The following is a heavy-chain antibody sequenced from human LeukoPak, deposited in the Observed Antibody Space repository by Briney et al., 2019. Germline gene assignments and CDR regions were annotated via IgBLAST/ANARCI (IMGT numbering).Heavy chain of an antibody. Sequence: SETLSLTCTVSGGSISNSYYWGWIRQPPGKGLEWIGEINHSGSTNYNPSLKSRLTISVDTSKSQFSLKLSSVTAADTAVYFCARADYGGSLFDYWGQGTLVTVSS. CDR3: ARADYGGSLFDY. D-gene: IGHD4-23*01. J-gene: IGHJ4*02. V-gene: IGHV4-34*01. CDR1: GGSISNSYY. CDR2: INHSGST.